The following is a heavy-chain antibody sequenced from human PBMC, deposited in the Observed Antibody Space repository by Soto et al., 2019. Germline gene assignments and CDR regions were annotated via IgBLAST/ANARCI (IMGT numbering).Heavy chain of an antibody. D-gene: IGHD1-26*01. CDR3: ARVAWDRVARGHFDY. CDR1: GYTFTGYY. CDR2: INPNSGGT. J-gene: IGHJ4*02. Sequence: ASVKVSCKASGYTFTGYYMHWVRQAPGQGLEWMGWINPNSGGTNYAQKFQGWITMTRDTSISTAYMQLSTLRSDDTAVYYCARVAWDRVARGHFDYWGQETLVTVSS. V-gene: IGHV1-2*04.